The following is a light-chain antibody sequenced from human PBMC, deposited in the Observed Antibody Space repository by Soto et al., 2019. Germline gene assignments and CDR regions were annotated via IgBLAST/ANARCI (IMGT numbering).Light chain of an antibody. J-gene: IGLJ3*02. CDR1: MRDVGAYNL. Sequence: QSVLTQPASVSGSAGQSITISCSGTMRDVGAYNLVSWYQQHPGTAPKLIIYEVRNRPSGISSRFSGSRSGNTASLTISGLQSEDEGHYCCSAYTARSTLVFGVGTKLTVL. CDR2: EVR. V-gene: IGLV2-14*01. CDR3: SAYTARSTLV.